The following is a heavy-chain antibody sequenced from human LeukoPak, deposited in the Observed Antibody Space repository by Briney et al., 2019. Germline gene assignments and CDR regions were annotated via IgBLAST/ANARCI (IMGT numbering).Heavy chain of an antibody. Sequence: GGSLRLSCSASGFPFNTHFMHWVRQTPGKALEYVSTISTNGETTFYADSVTGRLTISRDNSQNTLYLQMSSLRPDDTAVYYCVKDLSGTWSFDYWGQGTLVTVSS. CDR1: GFPFNTHF. V-gene: IGHV3-64D*06. D-gene: IGHD1-26*01. CDR3: VKDLSGTWSFDY. CDR2: ISTNGETT. J-gene: IGHJ4*02.